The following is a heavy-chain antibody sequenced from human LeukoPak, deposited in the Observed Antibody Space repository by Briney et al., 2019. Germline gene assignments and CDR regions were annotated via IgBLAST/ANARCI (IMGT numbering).Heavy chain of an antibody. CDR1: GYSFTSYW. J-gene: IGHJ4*02. V-gene: IGHV5-51*01. CDR3: ARLQSYDFWSGYYLDY. CDR2: IYPGDSDT. D-gene: IGHD3-3*01. Sequence: GESLKISCKGSGYSFTSYWIGWVRKMPGKGLEWMGIIYPGDSDTRYSPSFQGQVTISADKSISTAYLQWSSLKASHTAMYYCARLQSYDFWSGYYLDYWGQGTLVTVSS.